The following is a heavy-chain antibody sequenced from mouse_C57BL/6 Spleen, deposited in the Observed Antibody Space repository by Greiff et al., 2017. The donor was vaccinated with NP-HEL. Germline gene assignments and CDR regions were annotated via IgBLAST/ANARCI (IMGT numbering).Heavy chain of an antibody. Sequence: EVKLVESGGDLVKPGGSLKLSCAASGFTFSSYGMSWVRQTPDKRLEWVATISSGGSYTYYPDSVKGRFTISRDNAKNTLYLQMSSLKSEDTAMYYCARKLGRGGAMDYWGQGTSVTVSS. D-gene: IGHD4-1*01. CDR1: GFTFSSYG. CDR3: ARKLGRGGAMDY. CDR2: ISSGGSYT. V-gene: IGHV5-6*01. J-gene: IGHJ4*01.